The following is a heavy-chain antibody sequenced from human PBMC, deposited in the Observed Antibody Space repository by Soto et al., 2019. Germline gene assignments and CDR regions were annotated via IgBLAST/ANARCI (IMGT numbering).Heavy chain of an antibody. CDR1: GGSISSYY. D-gene: IGHD6-13*01. J-gene: IGHJ6*02. CDR3: AREQLVSYYYYGMDV. Sequence: SETLSLTCTVAGGSISSYYWSWIRQPPGKGLEWIGYIYYSGSTNYNPSLKSRVTISVDTSKNQFSLKLSSVTAADTAVYYCAREQLVSYYYYGMDVWGQGTTVTVSS. CDR2: IYYSGST. V-gene: IGHV4-59*01.